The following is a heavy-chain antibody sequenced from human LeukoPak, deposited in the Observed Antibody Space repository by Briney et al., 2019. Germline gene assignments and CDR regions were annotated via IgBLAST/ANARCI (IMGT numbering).Heavy chain of an antibody. V-gene: IGHV1-2*02. Sequence: ASVKVSCKASGYTFTGYYMHWVRQAPGQGLEWMGWINPSSGGTNYAQKFQGRVTMTRDTSISTAYMELSRLRSDDTAVYYCASSPYDSSGYTRWGQGTLVTVSS. J-gene: IGHJ4*02. D-gene: IGHD3-22*01. CDR1: GYTFTGYY. CDR3: ASSPYDSSGYTR. CDR2: INPSSGGT.